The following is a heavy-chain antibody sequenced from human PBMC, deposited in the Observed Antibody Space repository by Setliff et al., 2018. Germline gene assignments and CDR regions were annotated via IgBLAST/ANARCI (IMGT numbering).Heavy chain of an antibody. CDR3: ARDALYDSNDRNSYYGNWLDP. V-gene: IGHV1-69*13. CDR2: IIPIYGST. Sequence: SVKVSCKASGGTFRSYAIIWVRQAPGQGPEWMGGIIPIYGSTNNAEKFQGRVTFSADESMSTVYMELSSLTSADTALYYCARDALYDSNDRNSYYGNWLDPWGQGTLVTVSS. CDR1: GGTFRSYA. J-gene: IGHJ5*02. D-gene: IGHD3-22*01.